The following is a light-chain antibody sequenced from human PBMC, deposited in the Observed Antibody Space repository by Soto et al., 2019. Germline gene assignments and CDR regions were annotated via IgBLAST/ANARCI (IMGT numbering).Light chain of an antibody. CDR1: QSISSW. Sequence: DLQKTQAPSTLSASVGDRVTITCRASQSISSWLAWYQQKPGKAPKLLIYDASSLESGVPSRFSGSGSGTEFTLTISSLQPDDFATYYCQQYNSYPWTFGQGTKVDIK. CDR2: DAS. V-gene: IGKV1-5*01. CDR3: QQYNSYPWT. J-gene: IGKJ1*01.